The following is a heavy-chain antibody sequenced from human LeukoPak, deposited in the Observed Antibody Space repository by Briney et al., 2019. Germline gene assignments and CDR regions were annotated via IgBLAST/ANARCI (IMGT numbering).Heavy chain of an antibody. V-gene: IGHV3-30*04. CDR3: AREMATIPLFDY. CDR1: GFTFSSYA. CDR2: ISYDGSNK. D-gene: IGHD5-24*01. J-gene: IGHJ4*02. Sequence: GGSLRLSCAASGFTFSSYAMHWVRQAPGKGLGWVAVISYDGSNKYYADSVKGRFTISRDNSKNTLYLQMNSLRAEDTAVYYCAREMATIPLFDYWGQGTLVTVSS.